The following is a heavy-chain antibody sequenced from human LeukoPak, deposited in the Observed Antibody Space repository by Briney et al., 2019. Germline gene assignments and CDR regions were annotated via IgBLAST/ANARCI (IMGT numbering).Heavy chain of an antibody. CDR2: IYHSGTT. Sequence: PSETLSLTCTVSNGSISTYYWSWIRQPLGKRLEWIGHIYHSGTTIYNPSLKSRVTMSVDTSKNQFSLKLSSVTAADTAVYYCARDQGVGAMRGYYYYYYMDVWGKGTTVTVSS. CDR3: ARDQGVGAMRGYYYYYYMDV. D-gene: IGHD1-26*01. CDR1: NGSISTYY. V-gene: IGHV4-59*12. J-gene: IGHJ6*03.